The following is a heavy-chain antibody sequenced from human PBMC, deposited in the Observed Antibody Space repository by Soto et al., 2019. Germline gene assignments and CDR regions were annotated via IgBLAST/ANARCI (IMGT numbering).Heavy chain of an antibody. V-gene: IGHV1-3*01. CDR1: GYTFTSYA. CDR2: INAGNGNT. D-gene: IGHD6-19*01. CDR3: ARAGLSSGSFFFDY. Sequence: ASVKVSCKASGYTFTSYAMHRVRQAPGQRLEWMGWINAGNGNTKYSQKFQGRVTITRDTSASTAYMELSSLRSEDTAVYYCARAGLSSGSFFFDYWGQGTLVTVSS. J-gene: IGHJ4*02.